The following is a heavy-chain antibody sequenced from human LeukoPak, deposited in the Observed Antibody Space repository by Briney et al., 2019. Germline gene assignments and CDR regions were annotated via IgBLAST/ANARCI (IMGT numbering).Heavy chain of an antibody. Sequence: GGSLRLSCTASGFPFTEYSMNWVRQAPGQGLEWISYIRIDSGNTKYAETVKGRFTITRDKSENSLHLELNSLRAEDTAVYYCARDHNYAFDNWGQGTLVSVAS. CDR3: ARDHNYAFDN. V-gene: IGHV3-48*01. CDR2: IRIDSGNT. CDR1: GFPFTEYS. J-gene: IGHJ4*02. D-gene: IGHD1-1*01.